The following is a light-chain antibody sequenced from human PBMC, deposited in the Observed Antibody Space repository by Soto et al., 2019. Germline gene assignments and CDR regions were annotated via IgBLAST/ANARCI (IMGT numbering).Light chain of an antibody. Sequence: DIRLTQSPSFLSASVGDRVTITCRASQGIRSYLAWYQQRPGKAPELLIYGASTLRPGGASRFSGSGSGTEFTLTISSLQPEDFATYFCQQLNTCPPFFTFGPGTKVDIK. CDR3: QQLNTCPPFFT. CDR2: GAS. V-gene: IGKV1-9*01. J-gene: IGKJ3*01. CDR1: QGIRSY.